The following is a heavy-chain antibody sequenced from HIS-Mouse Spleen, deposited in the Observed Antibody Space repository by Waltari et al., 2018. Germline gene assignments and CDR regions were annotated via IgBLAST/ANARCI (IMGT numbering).Heavy chain of an antibody. D-gene: IGHD5-12*01. CDR1: GFTFSSYA. CDR2: ISGSGGST. J-gene: IGHJ4*02. V-gene: IGHV3-23*01. Sequence: EVQLLESGGGLVQPGGSLRLSCAASGFTFSSYAMSWVRQAPGKGLEWVSAISGSGGSTYYADSVKGRLTISSDNSKNKLYLKMNSLRARDTAVYYCSKHGPYSGYEYYFDYWGQGTLVTVSS. CDR3: SKHGPYSGYEYYFDY.